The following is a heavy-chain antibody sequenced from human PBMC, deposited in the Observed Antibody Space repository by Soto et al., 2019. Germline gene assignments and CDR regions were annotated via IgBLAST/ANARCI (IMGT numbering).Heavy chain of an antibody. J-gene: IGHJ4*02. Sequence: QLQLQESGPGLVKPSETLSLTCTVSGGSISSSSYYWGWIRQPPGKGLEWIGSIYYSGSTYYNPSLKSRVTISVDTSKNQFSPKLSSVTAADTAVYYCARPGGYCSGGSCYSGDWGQGTLVTVSS. D-gene: IGHD2-15*01. CDR1: GGSISSSSYY. CDR3: ARPGGYCSGGSCYSGD. V-gene: IGHV4-39*01. CDR2: IYYSGST.